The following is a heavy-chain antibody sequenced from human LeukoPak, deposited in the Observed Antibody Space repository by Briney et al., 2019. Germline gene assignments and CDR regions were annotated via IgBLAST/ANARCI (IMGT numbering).Heavy chain of an antibody. CDR1: GLIFRSYA. Sequence: GGSLRLFCAASGLIFRSYAMHWARQAPGKGLEGVAVISYDGSNKYYADSVKGRFTISRDNSKNTLYLQMNSLRAEDTAVYYCARDGGAGGFDYWGQGTLVTVSS. CDR2: ISYDGSNK. J-gene: IGHJ4*02. V-gene: IGHV3-30-3*01. D-gene: IGHD1-26*01. CDR3: ARDGGAGGFDY.